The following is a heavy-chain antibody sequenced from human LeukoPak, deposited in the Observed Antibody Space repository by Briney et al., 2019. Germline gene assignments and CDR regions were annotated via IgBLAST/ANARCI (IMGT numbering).Heavy chain of an antibody. CDR3: ARGYSGYDYFFDN. Sequence: GGSLRLSCAASGFTFNSYSMNWVRQAPGRGLEGVASISSSSSYVFYGDSVKGRFTISRDSAKNSLNLHMNSLRAEDTAVYYCARGYSGYDYFFDNWGQGTLVTVSS. D-gene: IGHD5-12*01. CDR2: ISSSSSYV. V-gene: IGHV3-21*01. J-gene: IGHJ4*02. CDR1: GFTFNSYS.